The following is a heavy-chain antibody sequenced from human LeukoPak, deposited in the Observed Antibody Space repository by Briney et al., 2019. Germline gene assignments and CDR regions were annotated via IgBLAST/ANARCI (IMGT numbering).Heavy chain of an antibody. V-gene: IGHV4-39*07. CDR2: IYYSGST. D-gene: IGHD2-15*01. CDR3: ARTPWASHFDY. J-gene: IGHJ4*02. CDR1: GGSISSSSYY. Sequence: SETLSLTCTVSGGSISSSSYYWGWIRQPPGKGLEWIGSIYYSGSTHYNPSLKSRVTISVDTSKNQFSLKLSSVTAADTAVYYCARTPWASHFDYWGQGTLVTVSS.